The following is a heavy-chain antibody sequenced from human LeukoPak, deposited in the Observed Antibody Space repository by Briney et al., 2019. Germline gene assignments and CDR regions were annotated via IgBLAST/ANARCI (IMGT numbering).Heavy chain of an antibody. V-gene: IGHV5-10-1*01. CDR3: ARHSSPRYYFDS. CDR2: IDPSDSYR. J-gene: IGHJ4*02. Sequence: GESLKISCKASGYRFTDYWISWVRQMPGRGLEWMGRIDPSDSYRNYSPSFQGHVTISTDKSINTAYLQWSSLKASDTATYYCARHSSPRYYFDSWGQGTLVAVSS. CDR1: GYRFTDYW.